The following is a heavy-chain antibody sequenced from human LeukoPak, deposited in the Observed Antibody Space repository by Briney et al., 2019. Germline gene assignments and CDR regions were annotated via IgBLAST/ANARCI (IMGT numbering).Heavy chain of an antibody. V-gene: IGHV4-4*07. J-gene: IGHJ4*02. CDR3: ARSQQRIVVVTPFDY. CDR1: GGSISSYY. D-gene: IGHD3-22*01. CDR2: IYTGGST. Sequence: SETLSLTCTVSGGSISSYYWSWIRQPAGKGLEWIGCIYTGGSTNYNPSLKSRVTMSVDTSKNQFSLKLSSVTAADTAVYYCARSQQRIVVVTPFDYWGQGTLVTVSS.